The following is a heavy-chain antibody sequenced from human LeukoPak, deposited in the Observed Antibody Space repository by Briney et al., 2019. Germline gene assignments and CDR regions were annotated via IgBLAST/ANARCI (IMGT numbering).Heavy chain of an antibody. CDR3: AKDWEWELRPLDY. V-gene: IGHV3-7*03. Sequence: GGSLRLSCAAPGFTFSSYWMSWVRQAPGKGLEWVANIKQDGSEKYYVDSVKGRFTISRDNAKNSLYLQMNSLRAEDTAVYYCAKDWEWELRPLDYWGQGTLVTVSS. D-gene: IGHD1-26*01. J-gene: IGHJ4*02. CDR2: IKQDGSEK. CDR1: GFTFSSYW.